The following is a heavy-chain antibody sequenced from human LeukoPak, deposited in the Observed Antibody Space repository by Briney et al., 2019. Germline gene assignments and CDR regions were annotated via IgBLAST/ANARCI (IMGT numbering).Heavy chain of an antibody. J-gene: IGHJ4*02. CDR2: INHSGST. Sequence: SETLSLTCAVYGGSFSGYYWSWIRQPPGKGLEWIGEINHSGSTNYNPSLKSRVTISVDTSKNQFSLKLSSVTAADTAVCYCARARPLGVSYYFDYWGQGTLVTVSS. D-gene: IGHD5/OR15-5a*01. CDR3: ARARPLGVSYYFDY. V-gene: IGHV4-34*01. CDR1: GGSFSGYY.